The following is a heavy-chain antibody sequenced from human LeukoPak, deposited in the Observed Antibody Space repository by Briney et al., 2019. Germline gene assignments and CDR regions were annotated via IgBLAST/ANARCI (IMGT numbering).Heavy chain of an antibody. CDR3: ARDIFLRAAAAGPSPDY. CDR2: VYYSGST. CDR1: GGSISSYY. D-gene: IGHD6-13*01. V-gene: IGHV4-59*01. J-gene: IGHJ4*02. Sequence: SETLSLTCTVSGGSISSYYWSWIRQPPGKGLEWIGYVYYSGSTNYNPSLKSRVTISVDTSNNQFSLRLSSVTTADTAVYYCARDIFLRAAAAGPSPDYWGQGTLVTVSS.